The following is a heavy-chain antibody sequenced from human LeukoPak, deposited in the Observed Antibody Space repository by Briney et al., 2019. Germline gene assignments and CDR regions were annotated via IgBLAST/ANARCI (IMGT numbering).Heavy chain of an antibody. Sequence: GGSLRLSCAASGFTFSNYAMSWVRQAPGKGLEWVSSLDGRGDSPYYADSVKGRFTISRDNSKNTLYLQMHSLRVEDTAVYYCAKGPHRDYWGQGTLLTVSS. CDR1: GFTFSNYA. V-gene: IGHV3-23*01. CDR3: AKGPHRDY. CDR2: LDGRGDSP. J-gene: IGHJ4*02.